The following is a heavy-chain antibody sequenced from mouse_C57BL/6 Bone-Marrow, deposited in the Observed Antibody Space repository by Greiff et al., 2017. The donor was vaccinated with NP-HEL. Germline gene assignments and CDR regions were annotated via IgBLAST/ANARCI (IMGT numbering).Heavy chain of an antibody. D-gene: IGHD1-1*01. CDR1: GYSFTGYF. V-gene: IGHV1-20*01. Sequence: VHVKQSGPELVKPGDSVKISCKASGYSFTGYFMNWVMQSHGKSLEWIGRINPYNGDTFYNQKFKGKATLTVDKSSSTAHMELRSLTSEDSAVYYCARGITTVPWFAYWGQGTLVTVSA. J-gene: IGHJ3*01. CDR2: INPYNGDT. CDR3: ARGITTVPWFAY.